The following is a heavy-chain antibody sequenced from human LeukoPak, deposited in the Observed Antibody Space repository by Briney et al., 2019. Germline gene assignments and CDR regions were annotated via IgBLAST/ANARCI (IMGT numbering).Heavy chain of an antibody. D-gene: IGHD3-3*01. J-gene: IGHJ6*02. V-gene: IGHV1-3*01. CDR2: INAGNGNT. CDR3: ARPLTIFGPAGMDV. Sequence: ASVKVSCKASGYTFTSYAMHWVRQAPGQRLEWMGWINAGNGNTKYSQKFQGRVTMTRDTSTSTVYMELSSLRSEDTAVYYCARPLTIFGPAGMDVWGQGTTVTVSS. CDR1: GYTFTSYA.